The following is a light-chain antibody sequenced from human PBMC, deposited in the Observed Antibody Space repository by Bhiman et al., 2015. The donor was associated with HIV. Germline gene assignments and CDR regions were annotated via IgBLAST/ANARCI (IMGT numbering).Light chain of an antibody. Sequence: SSELTQDPTVSVALGQTVRITCQGDSLRNYYANWYQQKLGQAPVVVIYGKNNRPSGIPDRFSGSSSGNTASLTITGAQAEDEADYYCNSRDSSGNHYVFGTGTKVTVL. V-gene: IGLV3-19*01. CDR3: NSRDSSGNHYV. CDR2: GKN. CDR1: SLRNYY. J-gene: IGLJ1*01.